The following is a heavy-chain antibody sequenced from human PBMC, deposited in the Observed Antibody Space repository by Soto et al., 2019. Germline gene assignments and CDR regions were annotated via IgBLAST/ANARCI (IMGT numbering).Heavy chain of an antibody. J-gene: IGHJ4*02. Sequence: GGSLRLSCAASGFAFSSYWMHWVRQTPGKGPVWVSRIYNDGSRTAYADSVKGRFTISRDNAKNTMYLQMSSLTVEDTAVYYCARDLSGDTTPYFDLWGQGTLVTVSS. CDR2: IYNDGSRT. CDR1: GFAFSSYW. D-gene: IGHD1-1*01. V-gene: IGHV3-74*01. CDR3: ARDLSGDTTPYFDL.